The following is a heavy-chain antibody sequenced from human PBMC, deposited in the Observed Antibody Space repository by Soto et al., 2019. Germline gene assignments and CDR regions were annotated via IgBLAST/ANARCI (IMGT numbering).Heavy chain of an antibody. CDR3: ARRGLTGGTYDYYFGLDV. CDR1: GYTFSGYG. Sequence: SVKVSCKASGYTFSGYGISWVRQAPVQGLEWMGYISGYNGKTNYAQKFQGRVTMTIDTSTSTAYMELTSLRSDDSAVYYCARRGLTGGTYDYYFGLDVWGQGTTVTVSS. J-gene: IGHJ6*02. V-gene: IGHV1-18*01. D-gene: IGHD3-9*01. CDR2: ISGYNGKT.